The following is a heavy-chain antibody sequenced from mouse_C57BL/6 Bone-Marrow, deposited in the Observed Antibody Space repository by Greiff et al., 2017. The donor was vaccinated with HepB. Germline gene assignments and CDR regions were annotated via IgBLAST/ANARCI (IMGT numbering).Heavy chain of an antibody. J-gene: IGHJ4*01. CDR3: ARREDSSGYVGYYAMDD. CDR1: GYTFTSYG. D-gene: IGHD3-2*02. V-gene: IGHV1-81*01. CDR2: IYPRSGNT. Sequence: VKLMESGAELARPGASVKLSCKASGYTFTSYGISWVKQRTEQGLEWIGEIYPRSGNTYYNEKFKGKATLTADKSSSTAYMALRSLTSEDSAVYFCARREDSSGYVGYYAMDDWGQGTSVTVSS.